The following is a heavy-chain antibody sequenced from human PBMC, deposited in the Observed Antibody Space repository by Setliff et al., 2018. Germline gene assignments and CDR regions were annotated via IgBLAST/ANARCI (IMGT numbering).Heavy chain of an antibody. CDR3: AMILSGYSSSWGAFDI. CDR2: INHSGST. CDR1: GGSFSTYY. D-gene: IGHD6-13*01. J-gene: IGHJ3*02. V-gene: IGHV4-34*01. Sequence: PSETLSLTCAVYGGSFSTYYWIWIRQPPGKGLEWIGEINHSGSTNYNPSLKSRVTISVDTSKNQFSLKLSSVTAADTAVYYCAMILSGYSSSWGAFDIWGQGTMVTVSS.